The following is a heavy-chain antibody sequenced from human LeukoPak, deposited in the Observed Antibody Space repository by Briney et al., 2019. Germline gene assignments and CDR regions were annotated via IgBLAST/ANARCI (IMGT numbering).Heavy chain of an antibody. Sequence: GESLKISCKGSGYSFPNYWIGWVRQLPGKGLEWRGIRYPGYSYTRYSPSFQGQVTISADTSISTAYLQWSSLKASDTAMYYCARHSSSWPPVGYYYYYMDVWGKGTTVTVSS. CDR3: ARHSSSWPPVGYYYYYMDV. CDR2: RYPGYSYT. CDR1: GYSFPNYW. J-gene: IGHJ6*03. D-gene: IGHD6-13*01. V-gene: IGHV5-51*01.